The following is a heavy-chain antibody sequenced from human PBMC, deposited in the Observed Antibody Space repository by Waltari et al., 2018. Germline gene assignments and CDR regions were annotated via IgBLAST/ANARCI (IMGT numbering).Heavy chain of an antibody. CDR1: GFTFSNYG. CDR3: AKEDGDSQTFDY. V-gene: IGHV3-30*18. J-gene: IGHJ4*02. Sequence: QVQLVESGGGVVQPGRSLRLSCAASGFTFSNYGMHWVRQAPGKGLEWVALISYDGSSNYYADSVKGRFTISRDNSKNTLYLQMNSLRAEDTAVYYCAKEDGDSQTFDYWGPGTLVTVSS. CDR2: ISYDGSSN. D-gene: IGHD2-21*01.